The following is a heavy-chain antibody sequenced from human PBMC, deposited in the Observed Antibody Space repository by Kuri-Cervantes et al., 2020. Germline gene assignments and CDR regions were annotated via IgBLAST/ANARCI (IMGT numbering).Heavy chain of an antibody. V-gene: IGHV1-18*01. CDR2: ISAYNGNT. J-gene: IGHJ6*02. CDR1: GYTFTSYG. CDR3: ARDSTGYSWDYYYGMDV. Sequence: ASVKVSCKASGYTFTSYGISWVRQAPGQGLEWMGWISAYNGNTNYAQKLQGRVTMTTDKSTSTAYMELRSLRSDDTAVYYCARDSTGYSWDYYYGMDVWGQGTTVTVSS. D-gene: IGHD6-13*01.